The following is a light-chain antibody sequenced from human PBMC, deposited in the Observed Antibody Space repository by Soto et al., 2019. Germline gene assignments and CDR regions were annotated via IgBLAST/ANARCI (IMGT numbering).Light chain of an antibody. CDR2: KAS. J-gene: IGKJ4*01. Sequence: DIQMTQSPSTLSGSVGDRVTITCRASQTISSWLAWYQQKPGKAPKLLIYKASTLKSGVPSRFSGSESGTDFTLTISSVQPEDFATYYCQQATTFPLTFGGGTKVDIK. CDR1: QTISSW. V-gene: IGKV1-5*03. CDR3: QQATTFPLT.